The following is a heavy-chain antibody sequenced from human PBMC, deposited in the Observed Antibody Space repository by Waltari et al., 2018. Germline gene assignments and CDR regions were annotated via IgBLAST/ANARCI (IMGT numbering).Heavy chain of an antibody. CDR3: ARDQSGYEFFDY. CDR2: SNSDGGST. Sequence: EVQLVESGGGLVQPGGSLRLSCAASGFTFSSYWMHWVRQAPGKGLVWVARSNSDGGSTSYADSVKGRFTISRDNAKNTLYLQMSSLRAEDTAVYYCARDQSGYEFFDYWGQGTLVTVSS. J-gene: IGHJ4*02. V-gene: IGHV3-74*01. CDR1: GFTFSSYW. D-gene: IGHD5-12*01.